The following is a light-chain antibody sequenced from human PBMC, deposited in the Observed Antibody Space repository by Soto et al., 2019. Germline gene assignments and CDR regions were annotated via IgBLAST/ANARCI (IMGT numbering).Light chain of an antibody. CDR2: DVS. V-gene: IGLV2-14*01. CDR3: SSYTGSITYVV. CDR1: SSDVGGYNY. J-gene: IGLJ2*01. Sequence: QSALTQPASVSGSPGQSITISCTGTSSDVGGYNYVSWYQQHPGKAPKLMIYDVSNRPSGVSNRFSGSKSANTASLTISGLQAEDEADYYCSSYTGSITYVVFGGGTQLTVL.